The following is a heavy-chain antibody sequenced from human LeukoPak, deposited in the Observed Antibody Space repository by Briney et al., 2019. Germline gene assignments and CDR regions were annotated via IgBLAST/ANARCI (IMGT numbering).Heavy chain of an antibody. CDR2: IYSGGSI. CDR3: ARDFLRSSGYY. Sequence: GGSLRLFCAASGFTFSNNYMSWVRQAPGKGLEWVSVIYSGGSIYYADSVKGRFTISRDNSKNTLYLQMNSLRAEDTAVYYCARDFLRSSGYYWGQGTLVTVSS. CDR1: GFTFSNNY. D-gene: IGHD3-22*01. V-gene: IGHV3-53*01. J-gene: IGHJ4*02.